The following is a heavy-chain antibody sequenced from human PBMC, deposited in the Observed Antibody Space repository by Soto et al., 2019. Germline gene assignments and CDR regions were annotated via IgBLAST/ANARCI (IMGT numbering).Heavy chain of an antibody. Sequence: XGSLRLSCAASGFTFSSYCMHWVRQAPGKGLEWVAVISYDGSNKYYADSVKGRFTISRDNSKNTLYLQMNSLRAEDTAVYYCAKTGSSSWYNPEIYYYYYYGMDVWGQGTTVTVSS. CDR3: AKTGSSSWYNPEIYYYYYYGMDV. V-gene: IGHV3-30*18. J-gene: IGHJ6*02. CDR1: GFTFSSYC. CDR2: ISYDGSNK. D-gene: IGHD6-13*01.